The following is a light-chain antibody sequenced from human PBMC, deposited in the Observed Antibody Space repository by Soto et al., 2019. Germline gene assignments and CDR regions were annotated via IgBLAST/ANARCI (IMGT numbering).Light chain of an antibody. CDR1: ISNIGSNN. CDR3: AAWDDGLNGYV. CDR2: NNN. Sequence: QSVLTQPPSASGTPGQRVTISCSGNISNIGSNNVNWYQQLPGTAPKLLIYNNNQRPSGVPDRFSGSKSGTSASLAISGLQSEDEADYYCAAWDDGLNGYVFGTGTKVTVL. J-gene: IGLJ1*01. V-gene: IGLV1-44*01.